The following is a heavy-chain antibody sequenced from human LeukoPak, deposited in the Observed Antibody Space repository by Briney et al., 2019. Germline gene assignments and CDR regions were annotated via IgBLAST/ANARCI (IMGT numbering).Heavy chain of an antibody. J-gene: IGHJ4*02. D-gene: IGHD2-15*01. V-gene: IGHV4-39*01. CDR3: ARLLLYCSGGSCYSLAFDY. CDR1: GGSISSSSYY. Sequence: SETLSLTCTVSGGSISSSSYYWGWIRQPPGKGLEWIGSIYYSGSTYHNPSLKSRVTISVDTSKNQFSLKLSSVTAADTAVYYCARLLLYCSGGSCYSLAFDYWGQGTLVTVSS. CDR2: IYYSGST.